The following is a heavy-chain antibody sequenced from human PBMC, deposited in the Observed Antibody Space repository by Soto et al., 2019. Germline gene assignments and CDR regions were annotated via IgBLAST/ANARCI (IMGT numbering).Heavy chain of an antibody. V-gene: IGHV1-69*13. D-gene: IGHD3-16*02. CDR1: GGTFSSYA. Sequence: ASVKVSCKASGGTFSSYAISWVRQAPGQGLEWMGGIIPIFGTANYAQKFQGRVTITADESTSTAYMELSSLRSEDTAVYYCARDMRLRLGELSLYPLDPWGQGTLVTVS. J-gene: IGHJ5*02. CDR3: ARDMRLRLGELSLYPLDP. CDR2: IIPIFGTA.